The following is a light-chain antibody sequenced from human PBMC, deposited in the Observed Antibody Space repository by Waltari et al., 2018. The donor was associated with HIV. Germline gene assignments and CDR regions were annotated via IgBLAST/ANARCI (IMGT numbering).Light chain of an antibody. V-gene: IGLV1-40*01. CDR2: QNN. CDR3: QSFDNSLSGSV. Sequence: QSVLTQPPSVSGAPGQRITISCTGRRTNLGSNYDVNWYQQLPGRAPRLLISQNNNRPSGVPDRFPGSKSDTSASLVITGLQADDEAIYYCQSFDNSLSGSVFGGGTKLTVL. CDR1: RTNLGSNYD. J-gene: IGLJ3*02.